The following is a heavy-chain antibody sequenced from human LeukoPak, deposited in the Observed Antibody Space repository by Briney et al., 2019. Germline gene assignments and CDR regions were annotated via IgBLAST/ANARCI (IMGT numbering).Heavy chain of an antibody. D-gene: IGHD4-17*01. Sequence: ASVKVSCKASGGTFSSYAISWVRQAPGQGLEWMGGIIPIFGTANYAQKFQGRVTITADESTSTAYMELSSLRSEDTAVYYCARPYGGPAYDYGDYEPFDYWGQGTLVTVSS. CDR3: ARPYGGPAYDYGDYEPFDY. CDR1: GGTFSSYA. CDR2: IIPIFGTA. J-gene: IGHJ4*02. V-gene: IGHV1-69*01.